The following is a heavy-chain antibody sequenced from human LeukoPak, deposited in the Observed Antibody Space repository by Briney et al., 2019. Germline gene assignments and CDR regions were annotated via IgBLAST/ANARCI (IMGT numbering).Heavy chain of an antibody. Sequence: GGSLRLSCAASGFTFSTYWMTWVRQAPGERLEWVANIKGDGSDKYYVDSVKGRFTISRDNANNSLYLQMNSLRADVTAVYYCARQPFDYWGQGTLVTVSS. CDR2: IKGDGSDK. J-gene: IGHJ4*02. CDR3: ARQPFDY. V-gene: IGHV3-7*01. CDR1: GFTFSTYW.